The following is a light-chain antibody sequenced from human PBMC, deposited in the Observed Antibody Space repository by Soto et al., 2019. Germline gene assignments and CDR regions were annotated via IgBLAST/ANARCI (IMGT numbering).Light chain of an antibody. V-gene: IGKV3-15*01. J-gene: IGKJ1*01. CDR3: QQYDKWPPT. Sequence: MTQSPSTLPASVGDRVTITCRASQSVSRILAWYQQKPGQAPRLLIYGASTRATGIPVRFSGSGSGTEFTLTISSLKSEDFEVYYCQQYDKWPPTFGQGTKVDIK. CDR2: GAS. CDR1: QSVSRI.